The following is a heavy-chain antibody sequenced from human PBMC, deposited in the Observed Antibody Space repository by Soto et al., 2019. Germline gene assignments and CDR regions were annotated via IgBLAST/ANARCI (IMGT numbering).Heavy chain of an antibody. J-gene: IGHJ4*02. CDR3: ARGSGYYYDSSGYYYGH. V-gene: IGHV1-69*01. D-gene: IGHD3-22*01. CDR2: IIPIFGTA. CDR1: GGTFSSYA. Sequence: QVQLVQSGAEVKKPGSSVKVSCKASGGTFSSYAISWVRQAPGQGLEWMGGIIPIFGTANYAQKFQGRVTITADESTSTAYMELSSLRSEDTAVYYCARGSGYYYDSSGYYYGHWGQGTLVTVSS.